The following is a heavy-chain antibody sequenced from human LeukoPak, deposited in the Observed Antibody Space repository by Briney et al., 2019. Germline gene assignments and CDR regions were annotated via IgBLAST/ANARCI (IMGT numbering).Heavy chain of an antibody. D-gene: IGHD3/OR15-3a*01. Sequence: AGGSLSLSCAASGFTFSSYWMSWVRQAPGKGLEWVSVIYSGGSTYYADSVKGRFTISRDNSKNTLYLQMNSLRAEDTAVYYCARGWAGSLDYWGQGTLVTVSS. V-gene: IGHV3-53*01. CDR1: GFTFSSYW. CDR2: IYSGGST. CDR3: ARGWAGSLDY. J-gene: IGHJ4*02.